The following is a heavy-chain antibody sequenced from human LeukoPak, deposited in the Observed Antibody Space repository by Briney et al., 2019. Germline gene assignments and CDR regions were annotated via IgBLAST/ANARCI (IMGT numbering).Heavy chain of an antibody. CDR2: ISRNSRTT. V-gene: IGHV3-23*01. CDR3: AKSRSAYPRVDGFDM. J-gene: IGHJ3*02. CDR1: GSDFSSHN. D-gene: IGHD3-3*01. Sequence: GGSLRLSCAVSGSDFSSHNFHWVRQAPGKGLEWVSFISRNSRTTYYADSVKGRFTISRDNSKSTLYLQMNSLRAEDTALYYCAKSRSAYPRVDGFDMWGQGTMVTVSS.